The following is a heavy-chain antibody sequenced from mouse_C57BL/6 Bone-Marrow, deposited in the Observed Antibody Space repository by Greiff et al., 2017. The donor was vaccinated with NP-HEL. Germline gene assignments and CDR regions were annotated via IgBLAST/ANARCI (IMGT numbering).Heavy chain of an antibody. CDR3: VRGGYSKLYYYAMDY. CDR1: GFSFNTYA. J-gene: IGHJ4*01. D-gene: IGHD2-5*01. V-gene: IGHV10-1*01. CDR2: IRSKSNNYAT. Sequence: EVQLVESGGGLVQPKGSLKLSCAASGFSFNTYAMNWVRQAPGKGLEWVARIRSKSNNYATYYADSVKDRFTISRDDSESMLYLQMNNLKTEDTAMYYCVRGGYSKLYYYAMDYWGQGTSVTVSS.